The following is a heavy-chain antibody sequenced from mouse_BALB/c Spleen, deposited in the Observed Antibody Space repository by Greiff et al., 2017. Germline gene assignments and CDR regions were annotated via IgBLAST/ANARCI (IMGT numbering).Heavy chain of an antibody. D-gene: IGHD2-14*01. CDR2: ISSGSSTI. V-gene: IGHV5-17*02. Sequence: EVQLVESGGGLVQPGGSRKLSCAASGFTFSSFGMHWVRQAPEKGLEWVAYISSGSSTIYYADTVKGRFTISRDNPKNTLFLQMTSLRSEDTAMYYCARARDYRYSYYAMDYWGQGTSVTVSS. CDR1: GFTFSSFG. CDR3: ARARDYRYSYYAMDY. J-gene: IGHJ4*01.